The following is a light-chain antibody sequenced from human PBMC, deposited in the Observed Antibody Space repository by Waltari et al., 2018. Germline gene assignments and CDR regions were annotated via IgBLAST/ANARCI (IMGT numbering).Light chain of an antibody. CDR3: QQHSSWPVTN. CDR1: QSVRAH. Sequence: EILLTQSPATLSVSPGQSSTLSCRASQSVRAHLAWYQWKPGQSPKLLIYDGSARATGVADRCSGSGSGTEFALTSTSQQSEDIAVYYGQQHSSWPVTNFGQGTKREIK. CDR2: DGS. V-gene: IGKV3-15*01. J-gene: IGKJ2*01.